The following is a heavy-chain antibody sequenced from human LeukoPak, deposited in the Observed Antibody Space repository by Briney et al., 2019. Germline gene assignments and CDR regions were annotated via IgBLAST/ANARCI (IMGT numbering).Heavy chain of an antibody. D-gene: IGHD2-2*01. J-gene: IGHJ6*03. CDR3: ARSLVVAAAYYYYYYMDV. Sequence: SETLSLTCTVSGGSIGVYYWSWIRQPPGKGLEWLGYIHYSGSTDYNPYLTSRVTMSVDTSINQFSLKLSSVTAADTAVYYCARSLVVAAAYYYYYYMDVWGKGTTVTVSS. CDR1: GGSIGVYY. V-gene: IGHV4-59*08. CDR2: IHYSGST.